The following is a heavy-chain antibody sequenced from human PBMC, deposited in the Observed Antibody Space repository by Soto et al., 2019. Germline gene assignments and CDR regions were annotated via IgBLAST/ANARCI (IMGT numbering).Heavy chain of an antibody. J-gene: IGHJ6*03. CDR2: IIPILGIA. Sequence: ASVKVSCKASGGTFSSYTISWVRQAPGQGLEWMGRIIPILGIANYAQKFQGRVTITADKSTSTAYMELISLRSEDTAVYYCARDRAVAGTVYYYYYMDVWGKGTTVTVSS. CDR3: ARDRAVAGTVYYYYYMDV. D-gene: IGHD6-19*01. V-gene: IGHV1-69*04. CDR1: GGTFSSYT.